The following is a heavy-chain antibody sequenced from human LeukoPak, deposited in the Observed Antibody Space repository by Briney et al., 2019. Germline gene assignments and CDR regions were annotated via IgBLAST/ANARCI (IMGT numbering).Heavy chain of an antibody. J-gene: IGHJ4*02. Sequence: SGTLSLTCAVSGGSISSSNWWTWVRQPPGKGLEWIGEIYRSGSTNYNPSLKSRVTISVDTSKNQFSLKLSSVTAADTAVYYCARGVNSGYFDYCGQGTLVTVSS. CDR2: IYRSGST. CDR1: GGSISSSNW. D-gene: IGHD1-26*01. CDR3: ARGVNSGYFDY. V-gene: IGHV4-4*02.